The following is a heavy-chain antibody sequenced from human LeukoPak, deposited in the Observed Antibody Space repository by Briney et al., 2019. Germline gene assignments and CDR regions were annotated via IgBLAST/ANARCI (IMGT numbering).Heavy chain of an antibody. J-gene: IGHJ4*02. V-gene: IGHV3-30-3*01. D-gene: IGHD3-10*01. CDR2: ISYDGSNK. Sequence: GGSLRLSCAASGFTFSSYAMHWVRQAPGKGLEWVAVISYDGSNKYYADSVKGRFTISRDNSKNTLYPQMNSLRAEDTAVYYCATYYYYGSGSYYKVYYFDYWGQGTLVTVSS. CDR1: GFTFSSYA. CDR3: ATYYYYGSGSYYKVYYFDY.